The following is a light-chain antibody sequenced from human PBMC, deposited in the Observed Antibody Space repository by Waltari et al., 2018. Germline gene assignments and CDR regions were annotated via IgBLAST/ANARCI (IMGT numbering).Light chain of an antibody. V-gene: IGKV1-5*03. J-gene: IGKJ1*01. CDR3: QQYNRLRT. CDR1: QSINTW. Sequence: DIQMTQSPSTLSASVGDRVTITCRASQSINTWLAWYQQKPGKAPKLLIYKASSLKSGVPSRFSGSGSGTEFTLTISSLQPDDCATYYCQQYNRLRTFGKGTKVEIK. CDR2: KAS.